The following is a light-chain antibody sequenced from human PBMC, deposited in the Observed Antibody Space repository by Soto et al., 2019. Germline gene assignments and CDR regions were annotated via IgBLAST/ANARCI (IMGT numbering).Light chain of an antibody. Sequence: QSALTQPASVSGSPGQSITISCTGTSSDVGAYNYVSWYQQYPGKAPKVIIFEVRKRPSGVSNRFSGSKSGDTASLTISGLQAEDEADYYCISYRSSTTFVFGTGTKLTVL. CDR1: SSDVGAYNY. V-gene: IGLV2-14*01. CDR3: ISYRSSTTFV. J-gene: IGLJ1*01. CDR2: EVR.